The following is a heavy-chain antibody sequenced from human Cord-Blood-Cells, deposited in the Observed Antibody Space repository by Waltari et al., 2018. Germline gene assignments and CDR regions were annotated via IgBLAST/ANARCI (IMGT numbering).Heavy chain of an antibody. CDR1: GFTFSSSW. J-gene: IGHJ4*02. V-gene: IGHV3-7*01. CDR2: IKQDGSEK. D-gene: IGHD2-15*01. Sequence: EVQLVESGGGLVQPGGSLRLSCAASGFTFSSSWMSWVRQAPGKGLEWVANIKQDGSEKYYVDSVKGRFTISRDNAKNSLYLQMNSLRAEDTAVYYCARTVVTDYWGQGTLVTVSS. CDR3: ARTVVTDY.